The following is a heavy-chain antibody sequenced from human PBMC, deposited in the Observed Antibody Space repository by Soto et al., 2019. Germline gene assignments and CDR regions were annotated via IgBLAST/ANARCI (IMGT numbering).Heavy chain of an antibody. D-gene: IGHD3-22*01. CDR1: GGSVSSGSYY. CDR3: ARSRYDSSGYYPENWFDP. Sequence: LSLTCTVSGGSVSSGSYYWSWIRQPPGKGLEWIGYIYYSGSTNYNPSLKSRVTISVDTSKNQFSLKLSSVTAADTAVYYCARSRYDSSGYYPENWFDPWGQGTLVTVSS. V-gene: IGHV4-61*01. J-gene: IGHJ5*02. CDR2: IYYSGST.